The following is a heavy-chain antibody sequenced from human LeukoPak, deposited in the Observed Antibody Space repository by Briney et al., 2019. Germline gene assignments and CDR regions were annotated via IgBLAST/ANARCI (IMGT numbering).Heavy chain of an antibody. CDR1: GYSFGNYW. J-gene: IGHJ4*02. V-gene: IGHV5-51*01. D-gene: IGHD3-10*01. Sequence: GESLKISCKGSGYSFGNYWIGRVRQMPGKGLEWMGIIHPGDSDTRYSPSFQGQVTISAEKSITTAYLQWSSLKASDTAMYYCARRGEGPIGGIGYWGQGTLVTVSS. CDR2: IHPGDSDT. CDR3: ARRGEGPIGGIGY.